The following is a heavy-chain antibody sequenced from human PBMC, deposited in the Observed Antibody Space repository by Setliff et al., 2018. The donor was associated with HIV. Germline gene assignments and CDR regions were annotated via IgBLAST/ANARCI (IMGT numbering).Heavy chain of an antibody. CDR2: FDPKNGKT. V-gene: IGHV1-24*01. Sequence: AASVKVSCKVSGSTLSELSMHWVRQAPGEGLEWVAGFDPKNGKTVYAQKFQGRVTLAEDTSTDTAYMVLSSLRSEDTAVYYCALLAVTTKKEWKTFDFWGQGTLVTVSS. J-gene: IGHJ4*02. CDR1: GSTLSELS. D-gene: IGHD4-17*01. CDR3: ALLAVTTKKEWKTFDF.